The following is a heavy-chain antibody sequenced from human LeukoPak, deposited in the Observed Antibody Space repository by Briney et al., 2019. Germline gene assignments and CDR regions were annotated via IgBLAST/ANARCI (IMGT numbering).Heavy chain of an antibody. D-gene: IGHD2-2*01. CDR1: GGSFSGYY. Sequence: ETLSLTCAVYGGSFSGYYWSWIRQTPGKGLEWVSSITSSSTYVFYADSVKRRFTISRDNAKNSLYLQMTSLTAEDTAVYYCARVCVSTSCPNLDYWGQGTLVTVSS. CDR3: ARVCVSTSCPNLDY. V-gene: IGHV3-21*01. CDR2: ITSSSTYV. J-gene: IGHJ4*02.